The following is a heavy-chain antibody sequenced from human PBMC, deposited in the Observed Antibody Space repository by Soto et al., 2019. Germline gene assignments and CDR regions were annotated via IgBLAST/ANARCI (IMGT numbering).Heavy chain of an antibody. CDR2: MNPNSGNT. D-gene: IGHD6-13*01. J-gene: IGHJ6*03. Sequence: QVQLVQSGAEVKKPGASVKVSCKASGYTFTSYDINWVRQATGQGLEWMGWMNPNSGNTGYAQKFQGTVTMTRNTSISTAYMELSSLRSEDTAVYYCARVPQLRYSSSWETFSYYYMDVWGKGTTVTVSS. CDR3: ARVPQLRYSSSWETFSYYYMDV. V-gene: IGHV1-8*01. CDR1: GYTFTSYD.